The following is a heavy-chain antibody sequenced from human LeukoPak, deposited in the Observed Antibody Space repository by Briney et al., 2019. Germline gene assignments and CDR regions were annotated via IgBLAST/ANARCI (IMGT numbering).Heavy chain of an antibody. V-gene: IGHV3-48*03. CDR1: GFIFSRYE. Sequence: GGSLRLSCVASGFIFSRYEMNWVRQAPGKGLEWLSYIGTSGSIISYADSVKGRFTISRDNAKNSLYLQMNSLRAEDTAVYYCARRGFYDTSGYLFDYWGQGTLVTVSS. CDR2: IGTSGSII. J-gene: IGHJ4*02. D-gene: IGHD3-22*01. CDR3: ARRGFYDTSGYLFDY.